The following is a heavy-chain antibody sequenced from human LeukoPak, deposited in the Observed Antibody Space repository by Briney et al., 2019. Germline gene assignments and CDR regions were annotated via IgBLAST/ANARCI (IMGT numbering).Heavy chain of an antibody. CDR2: INNDGCST. CDR1: VLTFSSYW. V-gene: IGHV3-74*01. Sequence: GGSLRLFCAASVLTFSSYWMHWVRQPPGKGLVCVSRINNDGCSTPYADSVKRRFTISRHNAKHTLYLQMNSLRPEDTAVYYCARSNHGCHEYWGQGTLLTVSS. J-gene: IGHJ4*02. D-gene: IGHD4-11*01. CDR3: ARSNHGCHEY.